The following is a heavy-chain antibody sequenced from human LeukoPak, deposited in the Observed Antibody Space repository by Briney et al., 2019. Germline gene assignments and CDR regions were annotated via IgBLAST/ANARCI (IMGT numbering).Heavy chain of an antibody. Sequence: GGSLRLSCGASGFNFDDYAMHWVRQVPGKGLEWISIISYNSGFRDYADSVKGRFTISRDNAKNTLYLEMNSLRAEDTAFYYCAKVRGTYSSGFFFDHWGRGTLVTVSS. D-gene: IGHD6-19*01. V-gene: IGHV3-9*01. J-gene: IGHJ4*02. CDR2: ISYNSGFR. CDR3: AKVRGTYSSGFFFDH. CDR1: GFNFDDYA.